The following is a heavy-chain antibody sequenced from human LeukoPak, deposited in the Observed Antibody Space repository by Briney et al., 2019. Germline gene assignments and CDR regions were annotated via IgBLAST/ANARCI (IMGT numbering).Heavy chain of an antibody. D-gene: IGHD5-12*01. CDR2: IYHTGRT. CDR3: ARAGVATWQY. CDR1: GGAIDRNNW. V-gene: IGHV4-4*02. Sequence: PSETLSLTCAVSGGAIDRNNWWSWVRQPPGKGLEWIGEIYHTGRTYYNPSLKSRVTISVDTSKNQFSLKLSSVTATDTAVYYCARAGVATWQYWGQGTLVTVSS. J-gene: IGHJ4*02.